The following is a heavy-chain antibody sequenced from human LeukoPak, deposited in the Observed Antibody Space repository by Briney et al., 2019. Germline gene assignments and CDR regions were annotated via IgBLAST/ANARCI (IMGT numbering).Heavy chain of an antibody. J-gene: IGHJ6*03. Sequence: SETLSLTCTVSGDSFSAYYWSWLRQPPGRGLEWIGYIYSSGNTNFNPSLKSRVTISVGTSKKQHSLKLTSVTAADTAVYYCAIHTNVDISSFMDVWGKGTTVTVSS. CDR1: GDSFSAYY. D-gene: IGHD2-8*01. CDR2: IYSSGNT. V-gene: IGHV4-4*09. CDR3: AIHTNVDISSFMDV.